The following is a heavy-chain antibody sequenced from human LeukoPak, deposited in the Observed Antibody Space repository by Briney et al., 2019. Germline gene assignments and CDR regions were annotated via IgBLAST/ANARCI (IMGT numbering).Heavy chain of an antibody. J-gene: IGHJ3*02. D-gene: IGHD4-23*01. CDR1: GGTFSSYA. CDR2: IIPILGIA. Sequence: GASVKVSCKASGGTFSSYAISWVRQAPGQGLEWMGRIIPILGIANYAQKFQGRVTITADKSTSTAYMELSSLRSEDTAVYYCAVPVPYGGNSYAFDIWGQGTMVTVSS. V-gene: IGHV1-69*04. CDR3: AVPVPYGGNSYAFDI.